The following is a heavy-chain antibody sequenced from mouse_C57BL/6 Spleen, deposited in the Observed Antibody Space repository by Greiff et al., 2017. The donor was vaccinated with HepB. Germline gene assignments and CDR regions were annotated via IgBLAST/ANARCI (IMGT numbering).Heavy chain of an antibody. D-gene: IGHD3-1*01. Sequence: EVKLVESEGGLVQPGRSMKLSCTASGFTFSDYYMAWVRQVPEKGLEWVANINYDGSSTYYLDSLKSRFIISRDNAKNILYLQMSSLKSEDTATYYCAREGAPGGWFAYWGQGTLVTVSA. J-gene: IGHJ3*01. V-gene: IGHV5-16*01. CDR3: AREGAPGGWFAY. CDR2: INYDGSST. CDR1: GFTFSDYY.